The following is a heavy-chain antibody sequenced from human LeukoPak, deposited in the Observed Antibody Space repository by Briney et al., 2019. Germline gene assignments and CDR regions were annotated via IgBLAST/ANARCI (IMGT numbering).Heavy chain of an antibody. D-gene: IGHD6-13*01. CDR2: IYYSGST. Sequence: SETLSLTCTVSGGSIGSSSYYWSWIRQPPGKGLEWIGYIYYSGSTNYNPSLKSRVTISVDTSKNQFSLKLSSVTAADTAVYYCARSPLLRSSSWYVYWGQGTLVTVSS. CDR1: GGSIGSSSYY. J-gene: IGHJ4*02. V-gene: IGHV4-61*01. CDR3: ARSPLLRSSSWYVY.